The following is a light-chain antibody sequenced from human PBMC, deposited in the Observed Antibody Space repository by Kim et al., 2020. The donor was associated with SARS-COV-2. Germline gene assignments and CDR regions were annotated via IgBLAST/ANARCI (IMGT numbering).Light chain of an antibody. J-gene: IGKJ4*01. CDR1: QSIRNW. CDR3: QQYNLYSPLT. CDR2: DAS. V-gene: IGKV1-5*01. Sequence: ASVGDTVTITCRDSQSIRNWLAWYQQKPGKAPNLLIYDASNLETGVPSRFSGSGSGTEFTLTISSLQPGDVATYYCQQYNLYSPLTFGGGTKLEI.